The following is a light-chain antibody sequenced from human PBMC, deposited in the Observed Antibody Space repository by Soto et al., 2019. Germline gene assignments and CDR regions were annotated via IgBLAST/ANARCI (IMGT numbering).Light chain of an antibody. CDR3: AAWDDSLNGWV. CDR2: SNN. Sequence: QSVLTQSPSASGTPGQRVTISCSGSSSNIGRNIVNWYQQLPGTAPKLLIYSNNQRPSGVPDRFSGSKSGTSASLATTGLQSEDEADYYCAAWDDSLNGWVFGGGTKLTVL. J-gene: IGLJ3*02. CDR1: SSNIGRNI. V-gene: IGLV1-44*01.